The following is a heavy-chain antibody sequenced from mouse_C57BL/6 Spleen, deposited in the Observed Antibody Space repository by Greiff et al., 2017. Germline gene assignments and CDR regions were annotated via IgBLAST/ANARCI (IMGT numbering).Heavy chain of an antibody. CDR1: GYTFTSYW. CDR2: IHPNSGST. D-gene: IGHD2-4*01. V-gene: IGHV1-64*01. J-gene: IGHJ1*03. Sequence: QVQLKQSGAELVKPGASVKLSCKASGYTFTSYWMHWVKQRPGQGLEWIGMIHPNSGSTNYNEKFKSKATLTVDKSSSTAYMQLSSLTSEDSAVYYCARGSYYDYDGTFDVWGTGTTVTVSS. CDR3: ARGSYYDYDGTFDV.